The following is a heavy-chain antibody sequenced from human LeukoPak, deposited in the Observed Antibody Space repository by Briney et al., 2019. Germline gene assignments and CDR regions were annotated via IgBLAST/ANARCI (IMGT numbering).Heavy chain of an antibody. CDR1: GYTFTGYY. CDR3: ARDRGYCSSTSCSYYYGMDV. D-gene: IGHD2-2*01. J-gene: IGHJ6*02. Sequence: ASVKVSCKASGYTFTGYYMHWVRQAPGQGLEWMGWINPNSGGTNYAQKFQGWVTMTRDTSISTAYMELSRLRSDDTAVYYCARDRGYCSSTSCSYYYGMDVWGQGTTVTVSS. V-gene: IGHV1-2*04. CDR2: INPNSGGT.